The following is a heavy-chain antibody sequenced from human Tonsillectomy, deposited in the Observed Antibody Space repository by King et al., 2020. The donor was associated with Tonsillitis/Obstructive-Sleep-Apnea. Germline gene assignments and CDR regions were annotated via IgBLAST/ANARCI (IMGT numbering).Heavy chain of an antibody. D-gene: IGHD2-2*01. CDR2: IYSDGST. J-gene: IGHJ5*02. CDR3: ASEGPGVPYNWFDP. V-gene: IGHV3-66*01. CDR1: GFTVSNNY. Sequence: QLVQSGGGLVQPGESLRLSCAASGFTVSNNYMSWVRQAPGKGLEWVSFIYSDGSTYYANSVKGRFTISRDNSNNTLYLQMNSLRAEDTAVYYCASEGPGVPYNWFDPWGQGTLVTVSS.